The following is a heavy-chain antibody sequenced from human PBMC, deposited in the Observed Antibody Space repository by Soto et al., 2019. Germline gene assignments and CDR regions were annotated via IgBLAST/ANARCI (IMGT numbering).Heavy chain of an antibody. V-gene: IGHV1-69*13. CDR1: GGTFSSYG. J-gene: IGHJ6*02. Sequence: SVKVSCKASGGTFSSYGISWVRQAPGQGLEWMGGIIPIFDTANYAQKFQGRVTFTADESTSTAYMELSSLRSEDTAVYYCVRHDCISSSCYYYYYYGLDVWGLGTTVTVSS. D-gene: IGHD2-2*01. CDR3: VRHDCISSSCYYYYYYGLDV. CDR2: IIPIFDTA.